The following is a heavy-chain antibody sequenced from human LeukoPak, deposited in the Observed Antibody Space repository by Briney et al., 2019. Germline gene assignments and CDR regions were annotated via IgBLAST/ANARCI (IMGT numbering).Heavy chain of an antibody. D-gene: IGHD1-7*01. CDR3: ARGPKFPCGTPWFDY. J-gene: IGHJ4*02. CDR2: IKQDGGEK. V-gene: IGHV3-7*04. CDR1: GFTFSTYW. Sequence: GGSLRLSCAASGFTFSTYWMSWVRQAPGKGLEWVASIKQDGGEKYYVDSVKGRFTISRDNAKNSLFLQMNSLRAEDTAVYYCARGPKFPCGTPWFDYGGREPLATVPS.